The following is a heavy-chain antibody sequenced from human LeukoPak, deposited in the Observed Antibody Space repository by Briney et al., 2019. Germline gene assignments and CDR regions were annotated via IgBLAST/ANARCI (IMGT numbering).Heavy chain of an antibody. CDR1: GGSISSGDYY. J-gene: IGHJ3*02. D-gene: IGHD2-2*01. V-gene: IGHV4-30-4*02. Sequence: SETLSLTCTVSGGSISSGDYYWSWIRQPPGKGLEWIGYIYYGGSTYYNPSLKSRVPISVDTPKNQFSLKLSSVTAADTAVYYGAGEWKYIVVVPAVTGAFDIWGQGTMVTVSS. CDR3: AGEWKYIVVVPAVTGAFDI. CDR2: IYYGGST.